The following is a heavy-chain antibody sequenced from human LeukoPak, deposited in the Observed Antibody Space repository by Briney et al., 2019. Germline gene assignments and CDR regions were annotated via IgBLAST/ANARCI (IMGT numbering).Heavy chain of an antibody. V-gene: IGHV3-53*01. CDR2: IYSDNT. CDR3: AKNAGYSYGLYYFDY. Sequence: GGSLRLSCTVSGLTVSSNSMSWVRQAPGKGLEWVSFIYSDNTHYSDSVKGRFTISRDNSKNTVHLQMDSLRAEDSAVYYCAKNAGYSYGLYYFDYWGQGTLVTVSS. D-gene: IGHD5-18*01. CDR1: GLTVSSNS. J-gene: IGHJ4*02.